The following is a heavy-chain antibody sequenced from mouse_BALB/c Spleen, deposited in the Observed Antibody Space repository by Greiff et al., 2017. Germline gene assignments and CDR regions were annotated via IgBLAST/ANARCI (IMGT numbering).Heavy chain of an antibody. Sequence: VQLQQSGAELVKPGASVKLSCKASGYTFTSYDINWVRQRPEQGLEWIGWIFPGDGSTKYNEKFKGKATLTTDKSSSTAYMQLSRLTSEDSAVYVCARAEAYSGNPTAWFAYWGQGTLVTVSA. CDR3: ARAEAYSGNPTAWFAY. V-gene: IGHV1S56*01. CDR2: IFPGDGST. J-gene: IGHJ3*01. CDR1: GYTFTSYD. D-gene: IGHD2-10*01.